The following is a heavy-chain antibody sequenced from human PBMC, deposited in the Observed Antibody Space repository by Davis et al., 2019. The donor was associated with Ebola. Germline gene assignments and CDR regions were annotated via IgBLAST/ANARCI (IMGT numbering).Heavy chain of an antibody. CDR2: IYYSGNT. D-gene: IGHD2-15*01. CDR3: ARVNDCSGGSCFYYYYYGMDV. J-gene: IGHJ6*02. Sequence: MPSETLSLTCTVSGGSISSGGYYWSWIRQHPGKGLEWIGYIYYSGNTYYNPSLKSRVTISVDTSKNQFSLKLSSGTAADTAVYYCARVNDCSGGSCFYYYYYGMDVWGQGTTVTVPS. V-gene: IGHV4-31*03. CDR1: GGSISSGGYY.